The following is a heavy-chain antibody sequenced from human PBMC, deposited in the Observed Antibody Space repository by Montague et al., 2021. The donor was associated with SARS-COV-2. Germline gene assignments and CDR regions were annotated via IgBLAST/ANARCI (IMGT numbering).Heavy chain of an antibody. CDR1: GDSIDCDTYY. CDR3: ARPGSVSGWFYFDD. V-gene: IGHV4-39*02. D-gene: IGHD6-19*01. Sequence: SETLSLTCTVSGDSIDCDTYYWGWIRQSPGKGLEWIGSLSSSGSTYYNPSLRGRVTISMDTSKNHFSLKVNSVTATDTAVYFCARPGSVSGWFYFDDWGQGTLVTVSS. J-gene: IGHJ4*02. CDR2: LSSSGST.